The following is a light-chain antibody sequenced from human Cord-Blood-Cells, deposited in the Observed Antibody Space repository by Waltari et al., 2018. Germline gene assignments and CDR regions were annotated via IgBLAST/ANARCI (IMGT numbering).Light chain of an antibody. V-gene: IGKV3-20*01. CDR1: QSVSSSY. CDR3: QQYGSLLT. Sequence: EIVLTQSPGTLSLSPGERATLSCRPSQSVSSSYLAWYQQKPGQAPRLLIYGASSRATGIPDRLSGSGSGTDFTLTISRLEPEDFAVYYCQQYGSLLTFGGGTKVEIK. CDR2: GAS. J-gene: IGKJ4*01.